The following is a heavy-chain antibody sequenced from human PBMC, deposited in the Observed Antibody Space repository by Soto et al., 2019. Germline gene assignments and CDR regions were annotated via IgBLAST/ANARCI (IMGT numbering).Heavy chain of an antibody. CDR3: AKGCGGDCYSGVQY. J-gene: IGHJ4*02. CDR2: ISNSGGST. D-gene: IGHD2-21*02. V-gene: IGHV3-23*01. CDR1: GFTFSSSA. Sequence: EVQLLESGRGLVQPGGSLRLSCAASGFTFSSSAMSWVRQAPGKGLEWVSSISNSGGSTYYADSVKGRFTISRDNSKNTMYLQRNSLQAEDTAVYYCAKGCGGDCYSGVQYWGQGTLGTVSS.